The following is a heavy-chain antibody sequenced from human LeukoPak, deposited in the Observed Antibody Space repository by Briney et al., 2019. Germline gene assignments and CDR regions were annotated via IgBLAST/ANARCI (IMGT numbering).Heavy chain of an antibody. CDR1: GFTFNGYW. Sequence: GGSLRLSCAASGFTFNGYWMSWVRQAPGKGLEWVANIKEDGSAQYYVGSVKGRFTISRDNAKNSLNLQMNSLRAEDTAVYYCATSSDAPGNHWGQGTLVTVSS. V-gene: IGHV3-7*01. CDR2: IKEDGSAQ. CDR3: ATSSDAPGNH. J-gene: IGHJ5*02. D-gene: IGHD2-2*01.